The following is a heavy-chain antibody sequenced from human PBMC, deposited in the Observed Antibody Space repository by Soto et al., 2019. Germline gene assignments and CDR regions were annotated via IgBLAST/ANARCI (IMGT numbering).Heavy chain of an antibody. CDR2: IYFSASK. J-gene: IGHJ6*02. D-gene: IGHD2-2*01. Sequence: QLQLQESGPRLVKPSETLSLTCSVSGGSISSSNNSWGWIRQPPGKGLEWNGTIYFSASKHYNPSLEGRVAISADTPNNQLSLRLSSVTAADTAVYYCGRQPGHCGSTTCFGYYSVDVWGQGTTVTVS. CDR3: GRQPGHCGSTTCFGYYSVDV. CDR1: GGSISSSNNS. V-gene: IGHV4-39*01.